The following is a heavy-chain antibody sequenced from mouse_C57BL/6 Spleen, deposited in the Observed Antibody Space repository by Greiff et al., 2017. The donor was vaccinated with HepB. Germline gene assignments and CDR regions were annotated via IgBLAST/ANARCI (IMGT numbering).Heavy chain of an antibody. J-gene: IGHJ3*01. CDR3: TTSITTVAGAY. V-gene: IGHV14-4*01. CDR2: IDPENGDT. Sequence: EVKLQESGAELVRPGASVKLSCTASGFNIKDDYMHWVKQRPEQGLEWIGWIDPENGDTEYASKFQGKATITADTSSNTAYLQLSSLTSEDTAVYYCTTSITTVAGAYWGQGTLVTVSA. D-gene: IGHD1-1*01. CDR1: GFNIKDDY.